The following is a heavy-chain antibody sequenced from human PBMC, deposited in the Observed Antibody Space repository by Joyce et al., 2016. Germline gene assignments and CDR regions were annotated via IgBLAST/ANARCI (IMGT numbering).Heavy chain of an antibody. J-gene: IGHJ6*03. Sequence: QVQLVQSGAEVKKPGASVKVSCKASGSSFTGYYMHWVRQAPGQGLEWMGRINPDSGGTNYAQKFQGRVTMTRDTSISTAYMELSSLRSDDTAVYYCARDYCSGGTCYDYYYYYMDVWGKGTTVTVSS. V-gene: IGHV1-2*06. CDR3: ARDYCSGGTCYDYYYYYMDV. D-gene: IGHD2-15*01. CDR1: GSSFTGYY. CDR2: INPDSGGT.